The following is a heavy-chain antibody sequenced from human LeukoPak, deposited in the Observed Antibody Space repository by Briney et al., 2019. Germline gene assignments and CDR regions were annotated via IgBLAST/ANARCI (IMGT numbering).Heavy chain of an antibody. CDR3: ARDLNLYCRALDY. CDR2: INPNSGGT. D-gene: IGHD2-15*01. CDR1: GYTFTGYY. J-gene: IGHJ4*02. Sequence: GASVKVSCKASGYTFTGYYMHWVRQAPGQGLEWMGWINPNSGGTNYAQKFQGRVTMTRDTSISTAYMELSRLRSDDTAVYYCARDLNLYCRALDYWGQGTLVTVSS. V-gene: IGHV1-2*02.